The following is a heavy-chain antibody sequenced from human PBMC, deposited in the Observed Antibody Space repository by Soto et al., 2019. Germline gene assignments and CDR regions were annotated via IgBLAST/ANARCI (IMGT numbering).Heavy chain of an antibody. V-gene: IGHV1-46*01. D-gene: IGHD4-4*01. J-gene: IGHJ6*02. CDR1: GYTFTSYY. Sequence: QVQLVQSGAEVKKPGASVKVSCKASGYTFTSYYMHWVRLAPGQGLEWMGIINPDGGGTSYAQQCQCRVIMTRDTSTSTVYMEMSSLRSEDTAVYYCAVGGNYLSMDVWGQGTTVTGSS. CDR3: AVGGNYLSMDV. CDR2: INPDGGGT.